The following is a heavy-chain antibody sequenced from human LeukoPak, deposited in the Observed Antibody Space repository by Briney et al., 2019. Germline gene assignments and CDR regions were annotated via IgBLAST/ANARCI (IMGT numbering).Heavy chain of an antibody. Sequence: GGSLRLSCAASGFTVSSNYMSWVRQAPGKGLEWVSVIYSGGSTYYADSVKGRFTISRDNSKNTLYPQMNSLRAEDTAVYYCARDAKWANYYYYGMDVWGQGTTATVSS. CDR1: GFTVSSNY. D-gene: IGHD2-8*01. CDR2: IYSGGST. J-gene: IGHJ6*02. CDR3: ARDAKWANYYYYGMDV. V-gene: IGHV3-66*02.